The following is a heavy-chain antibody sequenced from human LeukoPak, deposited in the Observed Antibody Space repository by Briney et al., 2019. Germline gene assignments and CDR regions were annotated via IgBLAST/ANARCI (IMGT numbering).Heavy chain of an antibody. J-gene: IGHJ3*02. CDR2: IDPDGSST. V-gene: IGHV3-74*03. Sequence: GGSLRPSCAASGFTFSTHWMVWVRRAPGKGLLWVSRIDPDGSSTTYADSVKGRFTISRDNSKNTLYLQMNSLRAEDTAVYYCARVFWEKDGFIGAFDIWGQGTMVTVSS. CDR3: ARVFWEKDGFIGAFDI. CDR1: GFTFSTHW. D-gene: IGHD3-3*01.